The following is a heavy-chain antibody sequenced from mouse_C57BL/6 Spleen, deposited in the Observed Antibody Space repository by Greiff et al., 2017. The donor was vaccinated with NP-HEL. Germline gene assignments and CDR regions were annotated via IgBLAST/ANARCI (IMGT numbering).Heavy chain of an antibody. CDR3: ALITTGVAGAMDY. J-gene: IGHJ4*01. CDR2: IYPRSGNT. D-gene: IGHD1-1*01. V-gene: IGHV1-81*01. CDR1: GYTFTSYG. Sequence: QVQLKESGAELARPGASVKLSCKASGYTFTSYGISWVKQRTGQGLEWIGEIYPRSGNTYYNEKFKGKATLTADKSSSTAYMELRSLTSEDSAVYFCALITTGVAGAMDYWGQGTSVTVSS.